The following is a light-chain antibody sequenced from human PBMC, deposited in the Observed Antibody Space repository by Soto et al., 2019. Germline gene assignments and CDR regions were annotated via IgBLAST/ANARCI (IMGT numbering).Light chain of an antibody. V-gene: IGKV3-15*01. Sequence: EIVMTQSPATLSVSPGERATLSCGASQSVTSNYLAWYQQKPGQAPRLLIYGASTRATGIPARFSGSGSGTDFTLTISSLEAEDVAFYWCQQYFDVPFTFGGGTKVDIK. CDR2: GAS. CDR3: QQYFDVPFT. J-gene: IGKJ4*01. CDR1: QSVTSN.